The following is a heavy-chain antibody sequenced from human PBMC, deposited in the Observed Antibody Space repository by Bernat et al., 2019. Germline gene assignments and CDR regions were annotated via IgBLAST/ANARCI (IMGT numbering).Heavy chain of an antibody. CDR2: IKQDGSER. CDR1: GFNFGGYW. J-gene: IGHJ6*02. CDR3: AKCIVAAGRSLYYHSGMDV. Sequence: EVQLVESGGGLVQPGGSLRLSCAASGFNFGGYWMTWVRQAPGKGLEWVANIKQDGSERFYVDSVKGRFTISRDNAKNSLYLQMTSLRAEDTAVYYCAKCIVAAGRSLYYHSGMDVWGQGTTVTVSS. V-gene: IGHV3-7*02. D-gene: IGHD6-13*01.